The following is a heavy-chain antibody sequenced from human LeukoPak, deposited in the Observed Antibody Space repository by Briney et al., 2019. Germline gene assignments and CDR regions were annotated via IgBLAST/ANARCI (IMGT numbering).Heavy chain of an antibody. Sequence: GGSLRLSCAAPGFPFSAYSMHWVRQAPGEGLEWVAVISYDGSNKYYADSVKGRFTISRDNSKNTLYLQMNSLRAEDTAVYYCAREFREAWVYYFDYWGQGTLVTVSS. V-gene: IGHV3-30-3*01. D-gene: IGHD1-26*01. CDR2: ISYDGSNK. CDR1: GFPFSAYS. CDR3: AREFREAWVYYFDY. J-gene: IGHJ4*02.